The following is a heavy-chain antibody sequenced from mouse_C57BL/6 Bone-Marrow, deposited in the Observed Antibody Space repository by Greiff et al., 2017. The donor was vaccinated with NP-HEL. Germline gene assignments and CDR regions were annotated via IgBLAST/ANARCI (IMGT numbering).Heavy chain of an antibody. J-gene: IGHJ4*01. D-gene: IGHD1-1*01. CDR2: IYPVSGKT. Sequence: VQLQQSGAELASPGASVTLSCKASGYTFTDHIMNWVKKRPGQGLEWIGRIYPVSGKTNYNQKVMGKATFSVDRSSSTVYMVLNSLTSEDPAVYYCGRGGYGSSLSYYAMDYWGQGTSVTVSS. CDR3: GRGGYGSSLSYYAMDY. V-gene: IGHV1-11*01. CDR1: GYTFTDHI.